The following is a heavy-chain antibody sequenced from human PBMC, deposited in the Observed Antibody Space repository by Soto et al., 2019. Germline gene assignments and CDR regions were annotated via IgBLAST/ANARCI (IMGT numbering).Heavy chain of an antibody. CDR3: GRGREDVHAGRRPRWMGPAP. J-gene: IGHJ5*02. D-gene: IGHD1-26*01. CDR2: ISISGNT. CDR1: GGTISDDG. V-gene: IGHV4-59*01. Sequence: SVPLLLTSSVSGGTISDDGWSWIRQTPGKGLEWIGYISISGNTDYSPSLKSRATISADTSRNQFSLKLRSVNTADTAVYFCGRGREDVHAGRRPRWMGPAPWGQGTLVTVSP.